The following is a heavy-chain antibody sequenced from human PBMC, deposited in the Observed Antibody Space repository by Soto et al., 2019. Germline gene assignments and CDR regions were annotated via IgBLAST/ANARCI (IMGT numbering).Heavy chain of an antibody. J-gene: IGHJ3*02. D-gene: IGHD3-16*01. CDR2: FDPEDGET. Sequence: ASVKVSCKVSGYTLTELSMHWVRQAPGKGLEWMGGFDPEDGETIYAQKFQGRVTMTEDTSTDTAFMELSSLRFEDTAVFFFSTRRYDYIWGSYSIDAFDIWGQGTMVTVSS. V-gene: IGHV1-24*01. CDR3: STRRYDYIWGSYSIDAFDI. CDR1: GYTLTELS.